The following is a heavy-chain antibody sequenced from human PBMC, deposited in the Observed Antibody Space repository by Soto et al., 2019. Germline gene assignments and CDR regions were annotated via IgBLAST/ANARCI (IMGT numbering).Heavy chain of an antibody. V-gene: IGHV1-3*01. J-gene: IGHJ4*02. CDR1: GYTFTTYA. Sequence: ASVKVSCKASGYTFTTYAMHWVRQAPGQRLEWMGWINPENANTKYSQKFQGRVTITSDTSANTAYMELSSLRSEDTAVYYCARDIFGLLIIGGSHFWRQGSLTSVSS. CDR2: INPENANT. CDR3: ARDIFGLLIIGGSHF. D-gene: IGHD3-3*01.